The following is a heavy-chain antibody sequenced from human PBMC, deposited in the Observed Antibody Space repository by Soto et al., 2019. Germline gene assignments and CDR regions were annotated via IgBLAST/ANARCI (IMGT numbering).Heavy chain of an antibody. D-gene: IGHD3-22*01. CDR3: ARSLSTPGSSGSLSVFDI. CDR1: GYTFTTYG. CDR2: IIPIFGTA. Sequence: SVKVSCKASGYTFTTYGISWVRQAPGQGLEWMGGIIPIFGTANYAQKFQGRVTITADKSTSTAYMELSSLRSEDTAVYYCARSLSTPGSSGSLSVFDIWGQGTMVTVSS. V-gene: IGHV1-69*06. J-gene: IGHJ3*02.